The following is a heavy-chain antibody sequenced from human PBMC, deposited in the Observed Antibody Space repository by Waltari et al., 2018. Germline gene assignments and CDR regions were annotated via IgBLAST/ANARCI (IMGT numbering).Heavy chain of an antibody. CDR1: GFTFSSYW. J-gene: IGHJ5*02. D-gene: IGHD3-3*01. Sequence: EVQLVESGGGLVQPGGSLRLSCAASGFTFSSYWMSWVRQAPGKGLEWVANLKQDGSEKYYGDAVKGRVTISRDNAKNALYLQMNSLRAEDTAVYYCARNYDCGSGDRVPNGFDPWGQGTLVTVSS. CDR3: ARNYDCGSGDRVPNGFDP. CDR2: LKQDGSEK. V-gene: IGHV3-7*01.